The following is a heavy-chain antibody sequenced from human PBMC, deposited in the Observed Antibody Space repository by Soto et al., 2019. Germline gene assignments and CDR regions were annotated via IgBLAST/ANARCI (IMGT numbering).Heavy chain of an antibody. V-gene: IGHV3-7*01. J-gene: IGHJ5*02. CDR3: AREVVTMVRGDDENWFDP. CDR2: IRQDGSEK. D-gene: IGHD3-10*01. Sequence: GGSLRLSCAASGFTFSSYWMSWVRQAPGKGLEWVANIRQDGSEKYYVDSVKGRFTISRDNAKNSLYLQMNSLRAEDTAVYYCAREVVTMVRGDDENWFDPWGQGTLVTVSS. CDR1: GFTFSSYW.